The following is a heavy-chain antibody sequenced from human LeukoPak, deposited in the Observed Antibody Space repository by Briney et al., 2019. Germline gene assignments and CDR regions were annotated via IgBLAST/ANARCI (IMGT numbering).Heavy chain of an antibody. Sequence: CSFKVSSKASGGTFRSYAISSVCQSPRQGLEWVGGLIPIFGTANYAQKFRCRVTSTADESTSTAHMELSSLRSEATAVYYCARVKAAALPYFDYWGQGTLVTVSS. J-gene: IGHJ4*02. CDR2: LIPIFGTA. CDR3: ARVKAAALPYFDY. D-gene: IGHD6-25*01. CDR1: GGTFRSYA. V-gene: IGHV1-69*01.